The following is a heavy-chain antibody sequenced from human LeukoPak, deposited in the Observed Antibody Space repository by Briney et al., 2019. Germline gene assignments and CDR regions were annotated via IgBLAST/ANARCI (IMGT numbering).Heavy chain of an antibody. CDR3: AREALLYYFDY. CDR1: GGSISNGDYY. CDR2: IYHSGST. V-gene: IGHV4-30-4*08. J-gene: IGHJ4*02. Sequence: SETLSLTCTVSGGSISNGDYYWTWIRQTPGEGLEWIGYIYHSGSTYYNPSLKSRLTISLDTSKNQFSLSLNSVTAADTAVYYCAREALLYYFDYWGQGTPVTVSS. D-gene: IGHD2-15*01.